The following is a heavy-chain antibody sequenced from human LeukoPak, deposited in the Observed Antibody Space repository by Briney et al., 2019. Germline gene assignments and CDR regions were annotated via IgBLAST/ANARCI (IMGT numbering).Heavy chain of an antibody. CDR2: IYYSGST. D-gene: IGHD3-22*01. V-gene: IGHV4-59*01. Sequence: SETLSLTCTVSGGSISSYYWSWIWQPPGKGLEWIGYIYYSGSTNYNPSLKGRVTISVDTSKNQFSLKLSSVTAADTAVYYCARVKGLLVIDAFDIWGQGTMVTVSS. CDR3: ARVKGLLVIDAFDI. J-gene: IGHJ3*02. CDR1: GGSISSYY.